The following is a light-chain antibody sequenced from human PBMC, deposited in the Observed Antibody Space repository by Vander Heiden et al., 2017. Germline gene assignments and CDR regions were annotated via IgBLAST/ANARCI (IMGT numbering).Light chain of an antibody. CDR1: QSIRND. V-gene: IGKV1-17*01. J-gene: IGKJ4*01. CDR2: AAS. CDR3: LQHNRYPLT. Sequence: DIQITQSLSCRSASVGDRVTITCRASQSIRNDLGWYQQKPGKVPKRLIYAASSLQSGVPSRFSGSGSGTEFTLKISSLQPEDFATYYCLQHNRYPLTFGGGTKVEIK.